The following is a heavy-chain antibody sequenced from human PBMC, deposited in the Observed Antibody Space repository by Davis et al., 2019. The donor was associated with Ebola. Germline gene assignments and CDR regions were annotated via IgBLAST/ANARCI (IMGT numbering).Heavy chain of an antibody. D-gene: IGHD4-17*01. V-gene: IGHV3-30*18. J-gene: IGHJ4*02. Sequence: GESLKISCAASGFTFSNYGMHWVRQAPGKGLEWVAILSYDGSKKYYADSVKGRFTISRDNSKKTLYLEMNSLRAEDTAVYYCAKMGGDSPGVFDYWGQGTLVIVSS. CDR3: AKMGGDSPGVFDY. CDR1: GFTFSNYG. CDR2: LSYDGSKK.